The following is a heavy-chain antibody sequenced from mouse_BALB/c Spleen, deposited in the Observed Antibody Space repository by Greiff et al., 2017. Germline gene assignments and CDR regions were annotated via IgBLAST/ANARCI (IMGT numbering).Heavy chain of an antibody. CDR1: GFSLTSYG. CDR2: IWSDGST. CDR3: ARQGDIYYGYDDYAMDY. D-gene: IGHD2-2*01. V-gene: IGHV2-6-2*01. J-gene: IGHJ4*01. Sequence: QVQLKQSGPDLVAPSQSLSITCTVSGFSLTSYGVHWVRQPPGKGLEWLVVIWSDGSTTYNSALKSRLSISKDNSKSQVFLKMNSLQTDDTAMYYCARQGDIYYGYDDYAMDYWGQGTSVTVSS.